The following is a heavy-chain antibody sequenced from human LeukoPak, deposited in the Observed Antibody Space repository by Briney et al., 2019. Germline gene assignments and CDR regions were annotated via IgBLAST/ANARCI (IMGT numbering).Heavy chain of an antibody. D-gene: IGHD1-7*01. J-gene: IGHJ6*03. CDR1: GFTFSSYA. CDR3: ARVELAPYYYYMDV. CDR2: ISSSGSTI. Sequence: GGSLRLSCAASGFTFSSYAMNWVRQAPGKGLEWVSHISSSGSTIWYADSVKGRFTISRDNAKNSLYLQMNSLRAEDTAVYYCARVELAPYYYYMDVWGKGTTVTVSS. V-gene: IGHV3-48*03.